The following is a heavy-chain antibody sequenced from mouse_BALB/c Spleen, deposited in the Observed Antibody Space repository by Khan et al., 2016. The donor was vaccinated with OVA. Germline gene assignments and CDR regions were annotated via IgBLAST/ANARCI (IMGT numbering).Heavy chain of an antibody. J-gene: IGHJ2*01. CDR1: GYTFTSYW. Sequence: QVQLQQSGAELVKAGASVKMSCKASGYTFTSYWMHWVKQRLGQGLEWFAETNPTNGRTYYNEKFKSKATLTVDKSSSTAYLLLSGPTFEDSAVYYCARINKIEATYLDYWGQGTTLTVAS. D-gene: IGHD1-1*01. CDR3: ARINKIEATYLDY. CDR2: TNPTNGRT. V-gene: IGHV1S81*02.